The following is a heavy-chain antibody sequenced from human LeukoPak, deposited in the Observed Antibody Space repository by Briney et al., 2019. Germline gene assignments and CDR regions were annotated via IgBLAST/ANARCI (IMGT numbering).Heavy chain of an antibody. V-gene: IGHV4-34*01. CDR3: ARGRRNLYSSGWSPLDY. CDR1: GGSFSGYY. J-gene: IGHJ4*02. CDR2: INHSGST. Sequence: PSETLSLTCAVYGGSFSGYYWSWIRQPPGKGLEWIGEINHSGSTNYNPSLKSRVTISVDTSKNQFSLKLSSVTAADTAVYYCARGRRNLYSSGWSPLDYWGQGTLVTVSS. D-gene: IGHD6-19*01.